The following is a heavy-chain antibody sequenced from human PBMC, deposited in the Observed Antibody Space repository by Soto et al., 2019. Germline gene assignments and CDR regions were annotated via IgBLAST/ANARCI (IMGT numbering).Heavy chain of an antibody. Sequence: NPSETLSLTCTVSGGTICSYYWSWIRQQPGKGLEWIGYIYYSGSTNYNPSLKSRVTISVDTSKNQFSLKLSSVTAADTAVYYCARLELEPDSGYETWQNWGQGTLVTVSS. V-gene: IGHV4-59*08. D-gene: IGHD1-1*01. CDR2: IYYSGST. CDR3: ARLELEPDSGYETWQN. J-gene: IGHJ4*02. CDR1: GGTICSYY.